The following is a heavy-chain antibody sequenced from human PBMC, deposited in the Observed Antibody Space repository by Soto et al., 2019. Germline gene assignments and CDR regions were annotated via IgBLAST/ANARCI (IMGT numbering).Heavy chain of an antibody. CDR2: ISSSSSYI. CDR1: GFTFSSYS. Sequence: GGSLRLSCAASGFTFSSYSMNWVRQAPGKGLEWVSSISSSSSYIYYADSVKGRFTISRDNAKNSLYLQMNSLRAEDTAVYYCARVFYDSSGYLARGNWFDPWGQGTLVTVSS. D-gene: IGHD3-22*01. CDR3: ARVFYDSSGYLARGNWFDP. J-gene: IGHJ5*02. V-gene: IGHV3-21*01.